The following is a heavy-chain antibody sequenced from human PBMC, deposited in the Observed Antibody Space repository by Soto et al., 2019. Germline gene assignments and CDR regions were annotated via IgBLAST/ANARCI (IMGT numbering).Heavy chain of an antibody. CDR3: ARGVVVVVAATVFDY. Sequence: GGSLRLSCAASGFTFSSYAMHWVRQAPGKGLEWVAVISYDGSNKYYADSVKGRFTISRDNSKNTLYLQMNSLRAEDTAVYYCARGVVVVVAATVFDYWGQGTLVTVSS. CDR2: ISYDGSNK. CDR1: GFTFSSYA. J-gene: IGHJ4*02. D-gene: IGHD2-15*01. V-gene: IGHV3-30-3*01.